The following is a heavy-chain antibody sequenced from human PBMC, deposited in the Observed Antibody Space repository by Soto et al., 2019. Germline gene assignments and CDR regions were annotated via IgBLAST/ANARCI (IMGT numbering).Heavy chain of an antibody. J-gene: IGHJ4*02. CDR1: GFTFSSYG. CDR2: IWYDGSNK. V-gene: IGHV3-33*01. D-gene: IGHD6-19*01. Sequence: PGGSLRLSCAASGFTFSSYGMHWVRQAPGKGLEWVAVIWYDGSNKYYADSVKGRFTISRDNSKNTLFLQMNSLRVEDTAVYYCARQIRKQWLVFDYWGQGTLVTVSS. CDR3: ARQIRKQWLVFDY.